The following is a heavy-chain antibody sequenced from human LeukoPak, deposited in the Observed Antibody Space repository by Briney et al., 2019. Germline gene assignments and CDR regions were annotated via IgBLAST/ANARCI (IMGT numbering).Heavy chain of an antibody. Sequence: PSETLSLTCTVSGGSISSYYWSWIRQPPGKGLEWIGYIYYSGSTNYNPSLKSRVTISVDTSKNQFSLKLSSVTAADTAVYYCARGILTGYYKRGFDYWGQGTLVTVSS. D-gene: IGHD3-9*01. CDR2: IYYSGST. V-gene: IGHV4-59*01. CDR3: ARGILTGYYKRGFDY. CDR1: GGSISSYY. J-gene: IGHJ4*02.